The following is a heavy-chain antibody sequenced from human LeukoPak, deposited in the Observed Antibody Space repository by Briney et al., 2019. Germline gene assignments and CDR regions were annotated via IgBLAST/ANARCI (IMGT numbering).Heavy chain of an antibody. J-gene: IGHJ4*02. D-gene: IGHD3-22*01. CDR2: IYYSGST. CDR1: GGSISSSSYY. Sequence: SETLSLTCTVSGGSISSSSYYWGWIRRPPGKGLEWIGSIYYSGSTYYNPSLKSRVTISVDTSKNQFSLKLSSVTAADTAVYYCARHEYYYDSSGPFFFWGQGTLVTVSS. V-gene: IGHV4-39*01. CDR3: ARHEYYYDSSGPFFF.